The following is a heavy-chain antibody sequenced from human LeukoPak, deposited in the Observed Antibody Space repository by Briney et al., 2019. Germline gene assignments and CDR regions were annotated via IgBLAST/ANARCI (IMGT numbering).Heavy chain of an antibody. J-gene: IGHJ6*03. D-gene: IGHD5-24*01. CDR1: GFTFSDYY. CDR3: ARDSNEMATSPAAGYYYYMDV. Sequence: PGGSLRLSCAASGFTFSDYYMSWIRQAPGKGLEWVSYISSSGSTIYYADSVKGRFTISRDNAKNSLYLQMDSLRAEDTAVYYCARDSNEMATSPAAGYYYYMDVWGKGTTVTVSS. CDR2: ISSSGSTI. V-gene: IGHV3-11*04.